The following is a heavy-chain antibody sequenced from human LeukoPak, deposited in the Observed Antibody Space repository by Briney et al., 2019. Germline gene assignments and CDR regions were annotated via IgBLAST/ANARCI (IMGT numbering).Heavy chain of an antibody. CDR3: ARTTGSYLTDAFDI. CDR2: IYHSGST. CDR1: GYSISSGYY. D-gene: IGHD1-26*01. Sequence: SETLSLTCTVSGYSISSGYYWGWIRQPPGKGLEWIGSIYHSGSTYYNPSLKSRVTISVDTSKNQFSLKLSSVTAADTAVYYCARTTGSYLTDAFDIWGQGTMVTVSS. V-gene: IGHV4-38-2*02. J-gene: IGHJ3*02.